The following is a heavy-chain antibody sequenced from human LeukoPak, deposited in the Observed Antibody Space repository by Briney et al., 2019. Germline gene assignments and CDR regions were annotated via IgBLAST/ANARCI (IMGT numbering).Heavy chain of an antibody. CDR2: IYYSGST. J-gene: IGHJ3*02. D-gene: IGHD3-9*01. CDR1: GGSISSGGYY. V-gene: IGHV4-61*08. Sequence: SQTLSLTCTVSGGSISSGGYYWSWIRQPPGKGLEWIGYIYYSGSTNYNPSLKSRVTISVDTSKNQFSLKLSSVTAADTAVYYCASTYYDILTGYYWALAFDIWGQGTMVTVSS. CDR3: ASTYYDILTGYYWALAFDI.